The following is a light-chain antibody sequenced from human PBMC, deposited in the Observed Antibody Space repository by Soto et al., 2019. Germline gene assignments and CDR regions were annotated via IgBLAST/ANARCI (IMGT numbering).Light chain of an antibody. CDR1: QSVRSN. CDR2: DAS. Sequence: EIVLTQSPATLSVSPGERATLSCRASQSVRSNLAWYQQKAGQAPRLLIFDASTRATNIPARFSGSGSGTEFTLTISSLQSEDFAVYYCQQYRNWPPLTFGGGTKVEIK. J-gene: IGKJ4*01. V-gene: IGKV3-15*01. CDR3: QQYRNWPPLT.